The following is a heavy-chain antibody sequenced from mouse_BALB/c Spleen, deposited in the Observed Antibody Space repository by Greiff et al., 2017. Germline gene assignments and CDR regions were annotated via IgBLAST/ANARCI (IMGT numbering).Heavy chain of an antibody. CDR3: ARSGTRDSSGWGFAY. J-gene: IGHJ3*01. CDR2: IDTSDSYT. Sequence: QVQLQQPGAELVMPGASVKMSCKASGYTFTDYWMHWVKQRPGQGLEWIGAIDTSDSYTSYNQKFKGKATLTVDESSSTAYMQLSSLTSEDSAVYYCARSGTRDSSGWGFAYWGQGTLVTVSA. CDR1: GYTFTDYW. V-gene: IGHV1-69*01. D-gene: IGHD3-2*01.